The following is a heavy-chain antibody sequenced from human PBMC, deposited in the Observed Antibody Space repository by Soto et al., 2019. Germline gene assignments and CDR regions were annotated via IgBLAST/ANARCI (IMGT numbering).Heavy chain of an antibody. Sequence: VQLVESGGGLVKPGGSLRLSCAASGFTFSTYNMNWVRQAPGKGLEWVSFISTSSSYIYYADSVKGRFTISRDNAKNSLYLQMNSLRAEDTAVYYCARDYSSSWEFDYWGQGTLVTVSS. CDR3: ARDYSSSWEFDY. CDR2: ISTSSSYI. CDR1: GFTFSTYN. D-gene: IGHD6-13*01. V-gene: IGHV3-21*01. J-gene: IGHJ4*02.